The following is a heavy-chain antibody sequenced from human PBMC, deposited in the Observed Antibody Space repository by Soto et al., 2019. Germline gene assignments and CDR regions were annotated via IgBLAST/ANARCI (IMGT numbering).Heavy chain of an antibody. J-gene: IGHJ3*02. CDR1: GFTFSNYA. D-gene: IGHD6-19*01. Sequence: LRLSCAASGFTFSNYAMTWVRQAPGKGLEWVSAICGSGGCAFYAASVKGRFTISRDNSKNTLYLHMNSLRAEDTAVYYCARDRVAASGAFDIWGQGTMVTVSS. CDR3: ARDRVAASGAFDI. V-gene: IGHV3-23*01. CDR2: ICGSGGCA.